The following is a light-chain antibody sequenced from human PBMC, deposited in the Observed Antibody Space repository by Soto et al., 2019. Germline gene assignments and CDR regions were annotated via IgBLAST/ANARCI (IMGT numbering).Light chain of an antibody. CDR1: QSVSAN. CDR2: GAS. Sequence: DIVMTQSPATLSVSPGERATLSCRASQSVSANLAWYQQKPGQAPRLLIYGASTRATGIPARFSGSGSGTEFTLTISSLQSEDFAVYYCQQYNLWPRTFGQGTKV. V-gene: IGKV3-15*01. J-gene: IGKJ1*01. CDR3: QQYNLWPRT.